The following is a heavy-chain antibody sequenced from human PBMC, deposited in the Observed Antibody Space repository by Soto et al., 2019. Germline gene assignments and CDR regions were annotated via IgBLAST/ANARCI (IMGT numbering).Heavy chain of an antibody. CDR1: GFTVSSNY. CDR3: ARDINDSSGYYYVI. CDR2: IYSGGST. D-gene: IGHD3-22*01. Sequence: GGSLRLSCAASGFTVSSNYMSWVRQAPGKGLEWVSVIYSGGSTYYADSVKGRFTISRDNSKNTLYLQMNSLRAEVTVVYYCARDINDSSGYYYVIWGQGTLVTVSS. V-gene: IGHV3-66*01. J-gene: IGHJ4*02.